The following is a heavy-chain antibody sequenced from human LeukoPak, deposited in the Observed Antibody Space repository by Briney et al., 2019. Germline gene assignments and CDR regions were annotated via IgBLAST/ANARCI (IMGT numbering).Heavy chain of an antibody. CDR1: GFTFSSYA. Sequence: GGSLRLSCAASGFTFSSYAMNWVRQAPGKGLEWVSAISGSGSSTYYADSVKGRFTISRDNSKNTLYLQMSSLRVEDSAVYFCAKDTSAWWYHRAYMNVWGTGTTVTVSS. CDR3: AKDTSAWWYHRAYMNV. V-gene: IGHV3-23*01. D-gene: IGHD2-15*01. CDR2: ISGSGSST. J-gene: IGHJ6*03.